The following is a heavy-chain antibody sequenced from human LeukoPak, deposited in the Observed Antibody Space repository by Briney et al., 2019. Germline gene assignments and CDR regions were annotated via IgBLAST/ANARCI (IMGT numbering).Heavy chain of an antibody. V-gene: IGHV4-34*01. D-gene: IGHD3-10*01. J-gene: IGHJ5*02. CDR1: GFTFSSYS. CDR3: ARGKVWRLWFGELLGNWFDP. Sequence: RAGGSLRLSCAASGFTFSSYSMNWVRQPPGKGLEWIGEINHSGSTNYNPSLKSRVTISVDTSKNQFSLKLSSVTAADTAVYYCARGKVWRLWFGELLGNWFDPWGQGTLVTVSS. CDR2: INHSGST.